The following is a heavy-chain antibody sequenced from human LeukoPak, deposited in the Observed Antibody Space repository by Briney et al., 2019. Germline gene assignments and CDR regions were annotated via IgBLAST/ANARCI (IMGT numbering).Heavy chain of an antibody. D-gene: IGHD3-22*01. CDR3: ARALTSYDIYYFDY. CDR1: GDSISSFY. CDR2: IYTSGST. Sequence: SETLSLTCTVSGDSISSFYWSWIRQPAGKGLEWIGHIYTSGSTNYNPSLKSRVTMSVDTSKNQFSLKLSSVTAADTAVYYCARALTSYDIYYFDYWGQGTLVTVSS. V-gene: IGHV4-4*07. J-gene: IGHJ4*02.